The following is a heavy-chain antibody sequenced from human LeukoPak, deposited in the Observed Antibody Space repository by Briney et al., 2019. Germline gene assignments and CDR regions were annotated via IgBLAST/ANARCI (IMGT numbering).Heavy chain of an antibody. D-gene: IGHD1-26*01. V-gene: IGHV3-30*02. CDR2: IRYDGTNK. CDR1: GFIFSSYG. J-gene: IGHJ4*02. Sequence: GGSLRLSCVASGFIFSSYGMHWVRQAPGKGLEWVAFIRYDGTNKYYADAVKGRFTISRDNSKNTLYLQMNSLRSEDTAVYYSAKDLLGYSGSYQLDYWGQGTLVTVSS. CDR3: AKDLLGYSGSYQLDY.